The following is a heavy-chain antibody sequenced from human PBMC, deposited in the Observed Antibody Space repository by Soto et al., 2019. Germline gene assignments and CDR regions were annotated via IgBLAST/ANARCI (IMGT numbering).Heavy chain of an antibody. V-gene: IGHV1-69*04. CDR3: AGDPDSHYNDSHASSYP. CDR2: IIPIIGII. D-gene: IGHD4-4*01. J-gene: IGHJ5*02. CDR1: GGTFSTYT. Sequence: SVKVSCKASGGTFSTYTITWVRQAPGQRLEWMGRIIPIIGIINYAQKFQGRVAISADKFTGTAYMELTGLRSDDTAVYYCAGDPDSHYNDSHASSYPWGQGTLVTVSS.